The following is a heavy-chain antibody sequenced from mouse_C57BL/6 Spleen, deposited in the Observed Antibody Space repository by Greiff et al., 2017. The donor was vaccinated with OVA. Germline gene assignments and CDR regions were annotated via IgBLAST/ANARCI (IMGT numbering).Heavy chain of an antibody. J-gene: IGHJ2*01. CDR2: ISSGSSTI. CDR1: GFTFSDYG. V-gene: IGHV5-17*01. CDR3: AREDWDREGDFDY. D-gene: IGHD4-1*01. Sequence: EVKLMESGGGLVKPGGSLKLSCAASGFTFSDYGMHWVRQAPEKGLEWVAYISSGSSTIYYADTVKGRFTISRDNAKNTLFLQMTSLRSEDTAMYYCAREDWDREGDFDYWGQGTTLTVSS.